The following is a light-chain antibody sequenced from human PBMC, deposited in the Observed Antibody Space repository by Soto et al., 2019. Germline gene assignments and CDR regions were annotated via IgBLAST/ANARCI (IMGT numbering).Light chain of an antibody. CDR3: KQYNHWPPFT. Sequence: IVMTPSPATLSVSPGEGATLSCRASQGVGSKLAWYQHKPGQAPRLLILQASTRATGIPARFSGSGSGTDFTLTISNLQSEDFAIYYCKQYNHWPPFTFGQGTRLEIK. J-gene: IGKJ5*01. CDR1: QGVGSK. V-gene: IGKV3-15*01. CDR2: QAS.